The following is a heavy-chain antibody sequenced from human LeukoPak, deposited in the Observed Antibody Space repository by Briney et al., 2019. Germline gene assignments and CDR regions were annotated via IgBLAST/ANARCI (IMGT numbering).Heavy chain of an antibody. Sequence: SETLSLTCTVSGGSISSSSYYWGWIRQPPGKGLEWIGSIYYSGSTYYNPSLKSRVTISVDTSKNQFSLKLSSVTAADTAVYYCARHSDYGDYGYIDVWGKGTTVTLSS. J-gene: IGHJ6*03. CDR1: GGSISSSSYY. D-gene: IGHD4-17*01. CDR3: ARHSDYGDYGYIDV. V-gene: IGHV4-39*01. CDR2: IYYSGST.